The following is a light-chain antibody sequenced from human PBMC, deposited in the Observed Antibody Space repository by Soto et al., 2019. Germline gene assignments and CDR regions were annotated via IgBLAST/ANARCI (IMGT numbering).Light chain of an antibody. V-gene: IGKV3-20*01. Sequence: EIVLTQSPGTLSLSPGEGATLSCRASQSITSNYLAWYQQGPGQAPRLLIYGASTRAAGVPDRFSGSGSGTDFTLTITRLEPEDFAVYYCQQYGRSPLLYTFGQGTKLGVK. J-gene: IGKJ2*01. CDR3: QQYGRSPLLYT. CDR1: QSITSNY. CDR2: GAS.